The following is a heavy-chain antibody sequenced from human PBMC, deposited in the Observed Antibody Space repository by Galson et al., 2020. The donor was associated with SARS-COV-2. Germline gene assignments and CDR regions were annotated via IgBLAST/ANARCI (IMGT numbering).Heavy chain of an antibody. Sequence: GESLKISCAASGFTFSSYAMHWVRQAPGKGLEWVAVISYDGSNKYYADSVKGRFTISRDNSKNTLYLQMNSLRAEDTAVYYCARETTAEFDYWGQGTLVTVSS. CDR3: ARETTAEFDY. D-gene: IGHD4-17*01. CDR2: ISYDGSNK. CDR1: GFTFSSYA. J-gene: IGHJ4*02. V-gene: IGHV3-30*04.